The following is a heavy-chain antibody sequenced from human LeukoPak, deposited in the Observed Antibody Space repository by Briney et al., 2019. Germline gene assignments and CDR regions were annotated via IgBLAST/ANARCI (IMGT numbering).Heavy chain of an antibody. Sequence: ASVKVSCKASGYTFSGYGISWVRQAPGQGLEWMGWISAYNGNTNYAQKLQGRVTMTTVTSTSTAYMELRSLRSGDTAVYYCARETDTAMVPDYWGQGTLVTVSS. V-gene: IGHV1-18*01. CDR3: ARETDTAMVPDY. J-gene: IGHJ4*02. CDR1: GYTFSGYG. CDR2: ISAYNGNT. D-gene: IGHD5-18*01.